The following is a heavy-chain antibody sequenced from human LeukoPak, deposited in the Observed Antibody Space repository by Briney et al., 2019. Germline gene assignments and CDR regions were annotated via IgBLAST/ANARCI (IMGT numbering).Heavy chain of an antibody. CDR3: ARGGITGTTCWFDP. CDR2: IDHDGRT. Sequence: PSETLSLTCAVYGGSFSGYYWSWIRQSPGKGLEWIGGIDHDGRTNYNPSLKSRVTISADTSRNQFFLKVRSVTAADTAVYYCARGGITGTTCWFDPWGQGTQVTVSS. V-gene: IGHV4-34*01. D-gene: IGHD1-7*01. J-gene: IGHJ5*02. CDR1: GGSFSGYY.